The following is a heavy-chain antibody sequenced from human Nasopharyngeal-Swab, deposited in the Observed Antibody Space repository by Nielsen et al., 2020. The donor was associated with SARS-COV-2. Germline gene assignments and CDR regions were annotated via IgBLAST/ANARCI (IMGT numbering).Heavy chain of an antibody. CDR2: ISSSSYI. CDR1: GFTFSSYS. V-gene: IGHV3-21*04. J-gene: IGHJ4*02. CDR3: AKTLRRGWYFDY. Sequence: GGSLRLSCAASGFTFSSYSMNWVRQAPGKGLEWVSSISSSSYIYYADSVKGRFTISRDNAKNSLYLQMNSLRAEDTAVYYCAKTLRRGWYFDYWGQGTLVTVSS. D-gene: IGHD6-19*01.